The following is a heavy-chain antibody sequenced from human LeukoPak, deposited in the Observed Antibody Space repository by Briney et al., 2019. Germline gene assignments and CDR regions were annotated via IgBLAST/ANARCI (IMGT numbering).Heavy chain of an antibody. CDR3: ARAFYGDYVWYFDL. CDR1: GGSISSYY. Sequence: PSETLSLTCTVSGGSISSYYWSWIRQPPGKGLEWVGYIYYSGSTNYNPSLKRRVTISVDTSKNQFSLKLSSVTAADTAVYYCARAFYGDYVWYFDLWGRGTLVTVSS. J-gene: IGHJ2*01. V-gene: IGHV4-59*01. CDR2: IYYSGST. D-gene: IGHD4-17*01.